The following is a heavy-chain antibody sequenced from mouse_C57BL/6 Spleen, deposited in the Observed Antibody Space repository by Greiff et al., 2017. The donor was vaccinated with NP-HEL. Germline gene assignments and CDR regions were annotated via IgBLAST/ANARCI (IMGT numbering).Heavy chain of an antibody. CDR2: IWSGGST. J-gene: IGHJ4*01. CDR3: ASPVSYGSSYDYAMDY. Sequence: VQLQQSGPGLVQPSQSLSITCTVSGFSFTSYGVHWVRQSPGKGLEWLGVIWSGGSTDYNAAFISRLSISKDNSKSQVFFKMNSLQADDTAIYYCASPVSYGSSYDYAMDYWGQGTSVTVSS. CDR1: GFSFTSYG. D-gene: IGHD1-1*01. V-gene: IGHV2-2*01.